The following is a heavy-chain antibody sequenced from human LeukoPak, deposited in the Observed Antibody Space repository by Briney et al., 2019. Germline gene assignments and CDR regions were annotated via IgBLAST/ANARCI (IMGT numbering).Heavy chain of an antibody. CDR2: IYHTGST. D-gene: IGHD6-19*01. Sequence: PSETLSLTCEVSGYSISSDKYWGWIRQPPGKGLEWIGSIYHTGSTYYNPSLKSRASISVDTSKNQFSLKFTSVTAADTAVYYCARSHSGWQGHNNWFDPWGQGTLVTVSS. J-gene: IGHJ5*02. CDR1: GYSISSDKY. CDR3: ARSHSGWQGHNNWFDP. V-gene: IGHV4-38-2*01.